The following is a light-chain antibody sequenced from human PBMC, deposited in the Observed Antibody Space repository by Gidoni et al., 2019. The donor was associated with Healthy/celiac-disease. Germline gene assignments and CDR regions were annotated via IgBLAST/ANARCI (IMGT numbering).Light chain of an antibody. Sequence: HSALTQPASVSGSPGQSITISSTGTSSDVGSYNLVAWYQQHPGKAHKLMIYEGSQRPSGVSNRFSGSKSGNTASLTIAGLQAEDEADYYCCSYAGSSILFGGGTKLTVL. CDR1: SSDVGSYNL. CDR3: CSYAGSSIL. CDR2: EGS. V-gene: IGLV2-23*01. J-gene: IGLJ2*01.